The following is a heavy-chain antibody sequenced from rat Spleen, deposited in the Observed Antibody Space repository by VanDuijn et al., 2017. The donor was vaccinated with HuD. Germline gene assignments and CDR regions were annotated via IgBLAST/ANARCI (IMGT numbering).Heavy chain of an antibody. Sequence: EVQLVESGGDLVQPGRSLKLSCAASGFTFNKYWMTWIRQAPGKGLEWVASITSTGGGTFYVDSVKGRFTISRDNAKNTQYLQMDSLRSEDTATYYCARHMGTTVVTWVMDAWGQGASVTVSS. CDR1: GFTFNKYW. V-gene: IGHV5-31*01. CDR3: ARHMGTTVVTWVMDA. CDR2: ITSTGGGT. J-gene: IGHJ4*01. D-gene: IGHD1-1*01.